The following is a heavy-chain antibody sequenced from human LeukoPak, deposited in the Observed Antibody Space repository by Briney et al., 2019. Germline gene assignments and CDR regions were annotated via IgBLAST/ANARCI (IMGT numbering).Heavy chain of an antibody. CDR3: ARGAPTEPGIAARHNWFDP. V-gene: IGHV1-69*13. Sequence: GASVKVSCKASGGTFSSYAISWVRQAPGQGLEWMGGIIPIFGTANYAQKFQGRVTITADESTSTAYMELSSLRSEDTAVYYCARGAPTEPGIAARHNWFDPWGQGTLVTVSS. CDR1: GGTFSSYA. D-gene: IGHD6-6*01. CDR2: IIPIFGTA. J-gene: IGHJ5*02.